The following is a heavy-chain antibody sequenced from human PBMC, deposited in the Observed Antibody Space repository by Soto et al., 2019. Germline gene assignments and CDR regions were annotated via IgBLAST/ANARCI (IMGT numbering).Heavy chain of an antibody. D-gene: IGHD1-26*01. V-gene: IGHV3-21*01. CDR2: ISSSSSYI. CDR1: GFTFSSYS. J-gene: IGHJ6*02. Sequence: GGSLRLSCAASGFTFSSYSMNWVRQAPGKGLEWFSSISSSSSYIYYADSGKGRFTISRDNAKNSLYLQMNSLRAEDTAVYYCARDVGKSYGMDVSGQGTTVTVSS. CDR3: ARDVGKSYGMDV.